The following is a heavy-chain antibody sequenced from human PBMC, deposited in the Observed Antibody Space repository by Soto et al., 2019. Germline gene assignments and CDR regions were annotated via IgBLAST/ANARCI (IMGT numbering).Heavy chain of an antibody. D-gene: IGHD6-19*01. CDR2: VYYGGAIFYSGNI. V-gene: IGHV4-39*07. CDR1: GDSISSSNSH. J-gene: IGHJ4*01. Sequence: PSETLSLTCTVSGDSISSSNSHWGWTRQPPGKGLEYIGSVYYGGAIFYSGNIYYNPSLKSRVTVSVDKSNNQFSLKLRSVTAADTAVYYCAKAHVMVVAGSTFDYWGHGTLVTVSS. CDR3: AKAHVMVVAGSTFDY.